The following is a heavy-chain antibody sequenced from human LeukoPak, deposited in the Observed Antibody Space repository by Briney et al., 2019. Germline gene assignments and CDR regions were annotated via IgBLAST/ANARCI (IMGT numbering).Heavy chain of an antibody. D-gene: IGHD1-26*01. V-gene: IGHV3-48*01. CDR1: GFTFSSYS. J-gene: IGHJ3*02. CDR2: ISNSSSTI. CDR3: ARDRSGSYWPDAFDI. Sequence: PGGSLRLSCAASGFTFSSYSMNWVRQAPGKGLEWVSYISNSSSTIYYADSVKGRFTISRDNAKNSLYLQMNSLRAEDTAVYYCARDRSGSYWPDAFDIWGQGTMVTVS.